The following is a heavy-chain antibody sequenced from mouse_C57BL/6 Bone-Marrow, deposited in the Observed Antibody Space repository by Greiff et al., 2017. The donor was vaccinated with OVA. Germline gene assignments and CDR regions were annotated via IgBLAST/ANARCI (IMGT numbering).Heavy chain of an antibody. CDR3: ARSPGEAWFAY. Sequence: VQLQQSGPELVKPGASVKISCKASGYTFTDYYMNWVKQSHGKSLEWIGDINPNNGGTSYNQKFKGKATLTVDKSSSTAYMELRSLTSEDSAVYYCARSPGEAWFAYWCQGTLVTVSA. V-gene: IGHV1-26*01. D-gene: IGHD2-13*01. CDR2: INPNNGGT. J-gene: IGHJ3*01. CDR1: GYTFTDYY.